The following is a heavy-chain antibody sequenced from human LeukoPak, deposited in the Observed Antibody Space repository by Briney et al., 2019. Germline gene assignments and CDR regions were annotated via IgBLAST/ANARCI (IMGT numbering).Heavy chain of an antibody. CDR3: AKDQNSSGWYWAGADFDY. CDR2: IGGNGFGT. D-gene: IGHD6-19*01. J-gene: IGHJ4*02. Sequence: GGSLRLSCAASGFTFSSYTMIWVRQAPGMGLEWVSTIGGNGFGTYYADSVKGRFTISRDNSKNMLYLQMNSLRAEDTAVYYCAKDQNSSGWYWAGADFDYWGQGTLVTVSS. CDR1: GFTFSSYT. V-gene: IGHV3-23*01.